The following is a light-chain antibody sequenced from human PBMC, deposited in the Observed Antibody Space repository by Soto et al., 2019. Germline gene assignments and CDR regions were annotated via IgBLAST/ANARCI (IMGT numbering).Light chain of an antibody. J-gene: IGKJ1*01. CDR2: KAS. Sequence: DTQMTQSPSTLSASVGDRVTITCRASQNINSWLAWYQQKPGKAPKLLIYKASSLESGVPSRFSGSGSGTEFTLTISSLQPDDFANYYCQQFNSYSGTFGQGTKVDIK. CDR1: QNINSW. V-gene: IGKV1-5*03. CDR3: QQFNSYSGT.